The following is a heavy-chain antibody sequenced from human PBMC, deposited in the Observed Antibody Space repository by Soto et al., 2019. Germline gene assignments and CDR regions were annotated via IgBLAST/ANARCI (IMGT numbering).Heavy chain of an antibody. J-gene: IGHJ6*02. CDR3: ARSSIFGVVIILPYGMDV. CDR2: INHSGST. V-gene: IGHV4-34*01. Sequence: SETLSLTCAVYGGSFSGYYWSWIRQPPGKGLEWIGEINHSGSTNYNPSLKSRVTISVDTSKNHFSLKLSSVTAADTAVYYCARSSIFGVVIILPYGMDVWGQGTTVTVSS. D-gene: IGHD3-3*01. CDR1: GGSFSGYY.